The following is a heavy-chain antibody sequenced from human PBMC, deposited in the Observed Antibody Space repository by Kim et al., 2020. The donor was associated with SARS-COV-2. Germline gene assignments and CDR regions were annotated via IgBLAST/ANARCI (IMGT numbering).Heavy chain of an antibody. J-gene: IGHJ5*02. CDR3: ATATIFGVVSWFDP. CDR2: FDPEDGET. D-gene: IGHD3-3*01. CDR1: GYTLTELS. V-gene: IGHV1-24*01. Sequence: ASVKVSCKVSGYTLTELSMHWVRQAPGKGLEWMGGFDPEDGETIYAQKFQGRVTMTEDTSTDTAYMELRSLRSENTAVYYCATATIFGVVSWFDPWGQGTLVTVSS.